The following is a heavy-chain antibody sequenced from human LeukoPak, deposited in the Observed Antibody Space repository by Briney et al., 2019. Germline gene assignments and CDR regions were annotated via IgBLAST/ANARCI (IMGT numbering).Heavy chain of an antibody. V-gene: IGHV4-4*07. CDR2: IYTSGST. CDR1: GGSISSYY. D-gene: IGHD4-17*01. Sequence: SETLSLTCTVSGGSISSYYWSWIRQPAGKGLEWIGRIYTSGSTNYNPSLKSRVTMSVDTSKNQFSLKLSSVTAADTAMYYCARDSPYGKYDSFDIWGQGTRVTVSS. CDR3: ARDSPYGKYDSFDI. J-gene: IGHJ3*02.